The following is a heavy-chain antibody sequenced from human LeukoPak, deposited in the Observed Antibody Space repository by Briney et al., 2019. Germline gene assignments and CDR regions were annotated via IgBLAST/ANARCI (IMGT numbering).Heavy chain of an antibody. Sequence: KPGGSLRLSCAASGFTFSSYSMNWVRQAPGKGLEWVSSITRSSYIYYADSVKGRFTISRDNAKNSLYLQMNSLRAEDSAVYYCARRPYCGGDCYSLDAFDIWGQGTMVTVSS. J-gene: IGHJ3*02. CDR2: ITRSSYI. V-gene: IGHV3-21*01. D-gene: IGHD2-21*02. CDR1: GFTFSSYS. CDR3: ARRPYCGGDCYSLDAFDI.